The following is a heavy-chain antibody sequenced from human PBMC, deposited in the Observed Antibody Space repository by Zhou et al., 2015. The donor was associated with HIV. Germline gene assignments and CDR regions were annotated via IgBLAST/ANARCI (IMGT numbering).Heavy chain of an antibody. CDR3: ARDLGLYSSSWYPLDAFDI. D-gene: IGHD6-13*01. Sequence: QVQLVQSGAEVKKPGSSVKVSCKASGGTFSSYAISWVRQAPGQGLEWMGGIIPIFGTANYAQKFQGRVTITADESTSTAYMELRSLRSDDTAVYYCARDLGLYSSSWYPLDAFDIWGQGTMVTVSS. CDR1: GGTFSSYA. V-gene: IGHV1-69*01. J-gene: IGHJ3*02. CDR2: IIPIFGTA.